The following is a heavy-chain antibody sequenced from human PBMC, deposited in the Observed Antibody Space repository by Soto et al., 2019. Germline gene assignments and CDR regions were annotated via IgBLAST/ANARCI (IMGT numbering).Heavy chain of an antibody. J-gene: IGHJ6*02. Sequence: GASVKVSCKASGGTFSSYAISWVRQAPGQGLEWMGGIIPIFGTANYAQKFRGRVTITADESTSTAYMELSSLRSEDTAVYYCARDLEAGHYYYYGTDVWGQGTTVTVSS. CDR1: GGTFSSYA. CDR2: IIPIFGTA. V-gene: IGHV1-69*13. CDR3: ARDLEAGHYYYYGTDV. D-gene: IGHD6-19*01.